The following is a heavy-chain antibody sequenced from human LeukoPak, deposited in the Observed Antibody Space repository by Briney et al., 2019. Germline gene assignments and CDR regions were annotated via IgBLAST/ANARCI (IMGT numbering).Heavy chain of an antibody. V-gene: IGHV4-61*02. CDR3: VRGGYSSGIDY. CDR2: IYTSGST. Sequence: SETLSLTCTVSGGSISSGSYYWSWIRQPAGKGLEWIGRIYTSGSTNYNPSLKSRVTISVDTSKNQFSLKLSSVTAADTAVYYCVRGGYSSGIDYWGQGTLVTVSS. D-gene: IGHD6-25*01. J-gene: IGHJ4*02. CDR1: GGSISSGSYY.